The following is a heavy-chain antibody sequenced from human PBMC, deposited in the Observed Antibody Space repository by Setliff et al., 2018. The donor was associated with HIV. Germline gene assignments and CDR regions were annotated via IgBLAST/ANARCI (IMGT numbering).Heavy chain of an antibody. V-gene: IGHV3-74*01. CDR1: GFTFTDYW. Sequence: PGGSLRLSCAASGFTFTDYWMHWVRQVPGKGLVWVSRVNSDGSTTSYADSVKGRFTISRDNAKNSLYLQVNSLRAEDTAMYFCARDFRGSNFGVSEYWGQGTPVTVSS. CDR2: VNSDGSTT. D-gene: IGHD1-26*01. CDR3: ARDFRGSNFGVSEY. J-gene: IGHJ4*02.